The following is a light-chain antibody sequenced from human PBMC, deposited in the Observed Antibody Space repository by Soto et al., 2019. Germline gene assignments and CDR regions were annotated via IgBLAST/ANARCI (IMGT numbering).Light chain of an antibody. CDR1: SGHSSYA. CDR2: LNSDGSH. V-gene: IGLV4-69*01. J-gene: IGLJ2*01. Sequence: QSVLTQSPTASASLGASGKLTFTLSSGHSSYAIAWHQQQPEKGPRYLMKLNSDGSHSKGDGIPDRFSGSSSGAERYLTISSLQSEDEADYYCQIWGTGTYVVFGGGTKLTVL. CDR3: QIWGTGTYVV.